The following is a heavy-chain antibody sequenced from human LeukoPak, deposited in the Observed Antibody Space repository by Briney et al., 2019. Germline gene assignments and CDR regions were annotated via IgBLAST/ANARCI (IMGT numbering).Heavy chain of an antibody. Sequence: GGSLRLSCAASRFTFSDYYMSWIRQAPGKRLEWVSYISSSGSPIYYADSVKGRFSISRDNAKNSLYLQMNSLRAEDTAVYFCARPTWTNYMDVWGKGTAVTISS. V-gene: IGHV3-11*04. CDR3: ARPTWTNYMDV. CDR2: ISSSGSPI. J-gene: IGHJ6*03. D-gene: IGHD3/OR15-3a*01. CDR1: RFTFSDYY.